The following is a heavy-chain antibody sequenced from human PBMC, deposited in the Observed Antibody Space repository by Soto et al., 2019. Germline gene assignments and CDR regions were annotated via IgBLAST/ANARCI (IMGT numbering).Heavy chain of an antibody. CDR1: GFTLNSFG. CDR2: ISYDESSR. J-gene: IGHJ5*02. D-gene: IGHD3-9*01. CDR3: AKGLQQDYDFLLNH. V-gene: IGHV3-30*18. Sequence: QVQLVECGGGVVQPGRSLRLSCGASGFTLNSFGIHWVRQGPEKGLEWVAGISYDESSRHYADSVQGRFFVSRDNSKNTVFLQMSNLRTEDTAVYYCAKGLQQDYDFLLNHWAQGTLVTVSS.